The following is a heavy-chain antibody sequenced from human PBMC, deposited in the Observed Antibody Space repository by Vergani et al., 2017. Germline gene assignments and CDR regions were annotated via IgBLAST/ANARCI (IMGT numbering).Heavy chain of an antibody. CDR2: ISSSSSYI. J-gene: IGHJ6*02. V-gene: IGHV3-21*01. CDR3: ARDFGAITDYYYGMDV. Sequence: EVQLVESGGGLVKPGGSLRLSCAASGFTFSSYSMNWVRQAPGKGLEWVSSISSSSSYIYYADSVKGRFTISRDNAKNSLYLQMNSLRAEDTAVYYCARDFGAITDYYYGMDVWGQGTTVTVSS. D-gene: IGHD3-16*01. CDR1: GFTFSSYS.